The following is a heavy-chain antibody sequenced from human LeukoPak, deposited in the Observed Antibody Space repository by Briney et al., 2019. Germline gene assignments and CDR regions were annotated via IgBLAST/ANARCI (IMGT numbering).Heavy chain of an antibody. V-gene: IGHV1-3*03. Sequence: ASVKVSCKASGYTFTSYAMHWVRQAPGQRLEWMGWINADNGNTNYSQEFQGRVTITRDTSASTAYMELSRLTSEDTAVYYCLKGGYYDSSGHYPLHCWGQGTLVTVSA. CDR3: LKGGYYDSSGHYPLHC. D-gene: IGHD3-22*01. CDR2: INADNGNT. J-gene: IGHJ4*02. CDR1: GYTFTSYA.